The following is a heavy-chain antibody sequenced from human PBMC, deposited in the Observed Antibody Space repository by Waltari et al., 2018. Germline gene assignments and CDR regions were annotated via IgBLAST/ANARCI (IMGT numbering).Heavy chain of an antibody. CDR1: W. V-gene: IGHV3-74*01. Sequence: WMYWVCQGPGKGLVWVSRIKNDGRITDYADSVKGRFTISRDNAKNTLYLQMSSLRAEDTGVYYCVRGGSNGVVRPLDYWGQGTLVTVS. D-gene: IGHD3-3*01. CDR2: IKNDGRIT. J-gene: IGHJ4*02. CDR3: VRGGSNGVVRPLDY.